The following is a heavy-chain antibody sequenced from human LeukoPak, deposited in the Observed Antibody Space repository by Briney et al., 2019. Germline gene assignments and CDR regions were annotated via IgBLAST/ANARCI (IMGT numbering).Heavy chain of an antibody. D-gene: IGHD5-12*01. Sequence: GGSLRLSCAASGFTVSGNYMSWVRLAPGKGLEWASVIYIGGRTNYADSVRGRFTISRDNSKNTLCLQMNSLRAEDTAVYYCARGRYEFSAGMDVWGQGTTVTVSS. J-gene: IGHJ6*02. CDR3: ARGRYEFSAGMDV. CDR1: GFTVSGNY. V-gene: IGHV3-53*01. CDR2: IYIGGRT.